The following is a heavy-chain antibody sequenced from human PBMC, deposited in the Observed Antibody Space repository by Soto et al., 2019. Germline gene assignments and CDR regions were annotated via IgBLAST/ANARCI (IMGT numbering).Heavy chain of an antibody. J-gene: IGHJ5*02. CDR3: ARLDLFGATDVDP. V-gene: IGHV4-39*01. CDR2: INYSGST. CDR1: GGSISSSSTYY. Sequence: SETLSLTCTVSGGSISSSSTYYWGWIRQPPGKGLEWIGSINYSGSTSYNPSLKSRVTISVDTPKSQFSLKLSSVTAADTAVYYCARLDLFGATDVDPWGQGTLVTVSS. D-gene: IGHD3-10*01.